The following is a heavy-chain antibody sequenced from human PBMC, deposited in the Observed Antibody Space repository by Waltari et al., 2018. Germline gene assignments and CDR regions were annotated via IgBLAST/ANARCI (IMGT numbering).Heavy chain of an antibody. CDR3: ARGSRSYGMDV. CDR2: RNPNRGNT. D-gene: IGHD3-3*01. V-gene: IGHV1-8*03. J-gene: IGHJ6*02. Sequence: QVQLVQSGAEVKKPGASVKVSCKASGYTFTSYDIKWVRQATGQGLEWMGWRNPNRGNTGYAQKFQGRVTSTRNTSISTAYRELSSLRSEDTAVYYWARGSRSYGMDVWGQGTTVTVSS. CDR1: GYTFTSYD.